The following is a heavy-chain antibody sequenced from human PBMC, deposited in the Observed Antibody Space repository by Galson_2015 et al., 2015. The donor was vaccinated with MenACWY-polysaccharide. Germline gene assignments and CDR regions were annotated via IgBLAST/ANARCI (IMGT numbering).Heavy chain of an antibody. CDR1: GFTFSTYA. J-gene: IGHJ4*02. CDR3: AKDRVATSTDPDY. V-gene: IGHV3-30*18. CDR2: ISYDGSNT. D-gene: IGHD2-15*01. Sequence: SLRLSCAASGFTFSTYAMRWVRQAPGKGLEWVAFISYDGSNTYYADSVKGRFTISRDNSKSTLYLQMNSLRAEDTAVYYCAKDRVATSTDPDYWGQGTLVTVSS.